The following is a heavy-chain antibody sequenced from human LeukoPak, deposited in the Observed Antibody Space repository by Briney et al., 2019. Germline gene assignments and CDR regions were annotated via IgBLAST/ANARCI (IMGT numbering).Heavy chain of an antibody. CDR3: ARDPDLAAGRVLGAFDI. J-gene: IGHJ3*02. CDR1: GFTFSSYW. D-gene: IGHD6-13*01. V-gene: IGHV3-7*01. Sequence: GGSLRLSCAASGFTFSSYWMSWVRQAPGKGLEWVGNIKQDGSEKYYVDSVKGRFTISRDNAKNSLYLQMNSLRAEDTAVYYCARDPDLAAGRVLGAFDIWGQGTMVTVSS. CDR2: IKQDGSEK.